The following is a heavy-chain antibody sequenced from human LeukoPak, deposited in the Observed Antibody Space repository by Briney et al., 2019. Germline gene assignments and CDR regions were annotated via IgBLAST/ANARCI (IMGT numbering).Heavy chain of an antibody. CDR2: IYSGGST. CDR1: GFTVSTNY. D-gene: IGHD6-13*01. CDR3: ARAPYSSSWYFDY. J-gene: IGHJ4*02. V-gene: IGHV3-66*01. Sequence: GGSLRLSCAASGFTVSTNYMSWVRQAPGKGLEWVSVIYSGGSTYYADSVKGRLTISRDNSKNTLYLQMNSLRAEDTAVYYCARAPYSSSWYFDYWGQGTLVTVSS.